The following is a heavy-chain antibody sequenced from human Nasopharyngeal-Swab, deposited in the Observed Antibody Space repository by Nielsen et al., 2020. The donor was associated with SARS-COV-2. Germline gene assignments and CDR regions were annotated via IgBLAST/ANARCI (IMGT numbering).Heavy chain of an antibody. V-gene: IGHV4-39*07. J-gene: IGHJ4*02. CDR2: IYYSGSS. CDR3: ARDNTA. D-gene: IGHD5-18*01. Sequence: SETLSLTCTVSGGSISSSSYYWGWIRQPPGKGLEWIASIYYSGSSYYNPSLKSRVTMSVDTSKNQFSLKLTSVTAADTAVYYCARDNTAWGQGTLVTVSS. CDR1: GGSISSSSYY.